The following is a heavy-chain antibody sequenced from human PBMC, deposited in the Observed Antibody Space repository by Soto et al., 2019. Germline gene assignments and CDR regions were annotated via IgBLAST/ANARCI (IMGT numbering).Heavy chain of an antibody. Sequence: GGSLRLSCAASGFTFSRYWMSWVRQAPGKGLEWVANIKQDGSEKYYVDSVKGRFTISRDNAKNSLYLQMNSLKASDTAMYYCARRASSSVTTPYGMDVWGQGTTVTVSS. CDR3: ARRASSSVTTPYGMDV. CDR2: IKQDGSEK. CDR1: GFTFSRYW. D-gene: IGHD6-6*01. J-gene: IGHJ6*02. V-gene: IGHV3-7*03.